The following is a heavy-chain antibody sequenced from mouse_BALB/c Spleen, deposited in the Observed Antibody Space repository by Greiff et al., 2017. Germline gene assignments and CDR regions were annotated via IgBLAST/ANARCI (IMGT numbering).Heavy chain of an antibody. CDR1: GYSITSGYY. J-gene: IGHJ2*01. CDR2: ISYDGSN. CDR3: ASSRIDAGLDY. V-gene: IGHV3-6*02. Sequence: EVKLQESGPGLVKPSQSLSLTCSVTGYSITSGYYWNWIRQFPGNKLEWMGYISYDGSNNYNPSLKNRISITRDTSKNQFFLKLNSVTTEDTATYYCASSRIDAGLDYWGQGTTLTVSS.